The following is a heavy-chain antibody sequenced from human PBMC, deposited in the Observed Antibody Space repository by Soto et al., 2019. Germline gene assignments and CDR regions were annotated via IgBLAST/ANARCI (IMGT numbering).Heavy chain of an antibody. CDR3: ARAGPDYYYYGLDV. J-gene: IGHJ6*02. CDR1: VDSVSTNSAA. CDR2: TYYRSKRYN. D-gene: IGHD3-10*01. Sequence: SQTLSLTCAVSVDSVSTNSAAWNWIRQSPSRGLEWLGRTYYRSKRYNDYAVSVKSRININADTSKNQISLQLNSVTPEDTAVYYCARAGPDYYYYGLDVWGQGTTVTVSS. V-gene: IGHV6-1*01.